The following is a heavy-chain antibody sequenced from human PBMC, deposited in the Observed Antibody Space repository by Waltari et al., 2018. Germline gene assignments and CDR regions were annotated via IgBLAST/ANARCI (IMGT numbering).Heavy chain of an antibody. Sequence: EVQLLESGGGLVQPGGSLRLSCAASGLTFSNYAMSWVRQAPGKGLGWVSLITANGDETDYPDSGKGRFTISRDNSRNTLYLQLRSLRAEDTAVYYCAKDFYSAYGGDFFDHWGQGTLVTVSS. CDR3: AKDFYSAYGGDFFDH. J-gene: IGHJ4*02. CDR1: GLTFSNYA. D-gene: IGHD1-26*01. V-gene: IGHV3-23*01. CDR2: ITANGDET.